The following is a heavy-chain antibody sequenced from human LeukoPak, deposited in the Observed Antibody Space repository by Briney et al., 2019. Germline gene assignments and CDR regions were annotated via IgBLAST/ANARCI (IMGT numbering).Heavy chain of an antibody. CDR1: GYTFTAYF. Sequence: GASVKVSCKASGYTFTAYFMHWVRQAPGQGLEWMGWINPNSGGRHYAQKFQGRVTMTRDTSISTAYMELSRLRYDDTAVYYCARARRRITIFGVVIPLNAFDIWGQGTMVTVSS. J-gene: IGHJ3*02. CDR2: INPNSGGR. CDR3: ARARRRITIFGVVIPLNAFDI. D-gene: IGHD3-3*01. V-gene: IGHV1-2*02.